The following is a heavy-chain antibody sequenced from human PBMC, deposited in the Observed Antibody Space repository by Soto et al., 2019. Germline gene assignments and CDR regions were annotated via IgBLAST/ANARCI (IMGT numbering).Heavy chain of an antibody. CDR2: INAGNGNT. J-gene: IGHJ3*02. Sequence: GASVKVSCKASGYTFTSYAMHWVRQAPGQRLEWMGWINAGNGNTKYSQKFQGRVTITADESTSTAYMELSSLRSEDTAVYYCARAIRGYYYDSSGYYSPDAAAFDIWGQGTMVTVSS. D-gene: IGHD3-22*01. CDR1: GYTFTSYA. CDR3: ARAIRGYYYDSSGYYSPDAAAFDI. V-gene: IGHV1-3*01.